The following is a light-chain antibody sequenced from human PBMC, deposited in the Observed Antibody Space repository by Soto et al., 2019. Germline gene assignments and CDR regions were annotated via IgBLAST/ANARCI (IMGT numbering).Light chain of an antibody. V-gene: IGLV2-14*01. CDR1: SSDVGGYNY. J-gene: IGLJ1*01. CDR3: SSFTSSSTQV. Sequence: QSALTQPASVSGSPGQSITISCTGTSSDVGGYNYVSWYQQHPGKVPKLMIYEVSNRPSGVVNRFSGSKSGNTASLTISVLQAEDSADYSCSSFTSSSTQVFGTGTKVTVL. CDR2: EVS.